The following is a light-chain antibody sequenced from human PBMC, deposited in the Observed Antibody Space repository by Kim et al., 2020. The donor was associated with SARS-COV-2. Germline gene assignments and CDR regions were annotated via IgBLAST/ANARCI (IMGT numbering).Light chain of an antibody. Sequence: GQTARITCSVDALPKQYAYWYQQKPGQAPVLVIYKDSERPSGIPERFSGSSSGTTVTLTISGVQAEDEADYYCQSADSSGTYPGVVFGGGTQLTVL. CDR2: KDS. V-gene: IGLV3-25*03. CDR3: QSADSSGTYPGVV. J-gene: IGLJ2*01. CDR1: ALPKQY.